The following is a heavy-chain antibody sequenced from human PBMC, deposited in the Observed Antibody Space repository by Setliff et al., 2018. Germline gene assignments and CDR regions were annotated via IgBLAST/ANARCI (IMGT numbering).Heavy chain of an antibody. V-gene: IGHV4-34*01. Sequence: SETLSLTCAVYGGSFSGYYWSWIRQPPGKGLEWIGEINHSGSTNYNPSLKSRVTISVDTSKNQFSLKLSSVTAADTAVYYCARAGIAAPFDYWGQGTLVT. CDR1: GGSFSGYY. CDR3: ARAGIAAPFDY. CDR2: INHSGST. J-gene: IGHJ4*02. D-gene: IGHD6-13*01.